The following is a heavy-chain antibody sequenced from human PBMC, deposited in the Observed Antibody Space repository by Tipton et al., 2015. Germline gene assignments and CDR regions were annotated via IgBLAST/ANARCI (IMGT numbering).Heavy chain of an antibody. CDR3: ARKTTDSVSSYGDSLDN. CDR1: GGSFSGYY. CDR2: INHSGST. J-gene: IGHJ4*02. Sequence: TLSLTCAVYGGSFSGYYWNWIRQPPGKGLEWIGEINHSGSTNYNPSLKSRVTISVDTSRNQFSLRLSSVTAADTAVYYCARKTTDSVSSYGDSLDNWGQGTPVTVSS. V-gene: IGHV4-34*01. D-gene: IGHD4-17*01.